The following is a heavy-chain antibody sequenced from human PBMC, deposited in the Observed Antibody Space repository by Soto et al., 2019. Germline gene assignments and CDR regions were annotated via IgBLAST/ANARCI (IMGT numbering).Heavy chain of an antibody. CDR3: ARRYREYSGYEGGWFDP. V-gene: IGHV4-30-4*01. D-gene: IGHD5-12*01. CDR1: GGSISSGDYY. CDR2: IYYSGST. Sequence: QVQLQESGPGLVKPSQTLSLTCTVSGGSISSGDYYWSWIRQPPGKGLEWIGYIYYSGSTYYNPSLKCRVTISVDTSKNQFSLKLSSVTAADTAVYYCARRYREYSGYEGGWFDPWGQGTLVTVSS. J-gene: IGHJ5*02.